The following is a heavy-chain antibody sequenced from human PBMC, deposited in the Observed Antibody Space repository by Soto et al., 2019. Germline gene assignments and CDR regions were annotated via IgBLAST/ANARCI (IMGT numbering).Heavy chain of an antibody. CDR2: ISYDGSNK. J-gene: IGHJ4*02. V-gene: IGHV3-30*18. CDR1: GFTFSSYG. Sequence: GGSLRLSCAASGFTFSSYGMHWVRQAPGKGLEWVAVISYDGSNKYYADSVKGRFTISRDNSKNTLYLQMNSLRAEDTAVYYCAKTRWLQFKEYYFDYWGQGTLVTVS. CDR3: AKTRWLQFKEYYFDY. D-gene: IGHD5-12*01.